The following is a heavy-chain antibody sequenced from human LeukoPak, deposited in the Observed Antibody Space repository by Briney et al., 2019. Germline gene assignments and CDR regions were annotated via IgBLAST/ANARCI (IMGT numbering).Heavy chain of an antibody. V-gene: IGHV1-8*01. CDR3: ARAGSTPSYDFWSGYYLEYYFDY. Sequence: EASVKVSCTASGYTFTSYDINWVRQATGLGLEWMGWMNPNSGNTGYAQKFQGRVTMTRNTSISTAYMELSSLRSEDTAVYYCARAGSTPSYDFWSGYYLEYYFDYWGQGTLVTVSS. D-gene: IGHD3-3*01. CDR2: MNPNSGNT. CDR1: GYTFTSYD. J-gene: IGHJ4*02.